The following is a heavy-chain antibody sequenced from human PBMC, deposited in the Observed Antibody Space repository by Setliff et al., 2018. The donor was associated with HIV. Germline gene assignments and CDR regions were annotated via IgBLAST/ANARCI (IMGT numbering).Heavy chain of an antibody. V-gene: IGHV4-4*09. CDR1: GGSINSYY. J-gene: IGHJ3*02. D-gene: IGHD3-16*02. Sequence: SETLSLTCTVSGGSINSYYWSWIRQPPGKGLEWIGYIYATGSTNYNPSLKGRVTVSVDTSKNQFSLKLSSVTAADTAVYYCARGRGVYDYVWGSYRYKGAFDIWGQGTMVTVSS. CDR3: ARGRGVYDYVWGSYRYKGAFDI. CDR2: IYATGST.